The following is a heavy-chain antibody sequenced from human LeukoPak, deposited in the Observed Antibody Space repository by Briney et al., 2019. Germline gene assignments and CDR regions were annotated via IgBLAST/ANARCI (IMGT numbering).Heavy chain of an antibody. Sequence: SEALSLTCTVSGGSITNNYWSWIRQPPGKGLEWIGYMYYSGTTNYNPSLKSRVTISVDMSKNQFSLKLSSVTAADTAVYYCVGARGTYNSDWWGQGTLVTVSS. CDR2: MYYSGTT. J-gene: IGHJ4*02. V-gene: IGHV4-59*01. CDR3: VGARGTYNSDW. D-gene: IGHD3-16*01. CDR1: GGSITNNY.